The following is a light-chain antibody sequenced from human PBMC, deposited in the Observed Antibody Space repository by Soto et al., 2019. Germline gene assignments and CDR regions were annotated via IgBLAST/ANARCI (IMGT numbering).Light chain of an antibody. J-gene: IGKJ4*01. CDR3: QQYLRSPLT. Sequence: DIVMTQSPDSLAVSLGERATINCKSSQSVLSSSYYENYVAWFQQKPRQPPRLLIYSTSTREFGVPDRFIGSGSGTDFTLTISNLQAEDVAVYYCQQYLRSPLTFGGGTTVEIK. V-gene: IGKV4-1*01. CDR1: QSVLSSSYYENY. CDR2: STS.